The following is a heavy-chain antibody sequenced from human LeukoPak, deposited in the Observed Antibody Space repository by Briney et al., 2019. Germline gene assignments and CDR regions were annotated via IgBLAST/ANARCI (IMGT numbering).Heavy chain of an antibody. J-gene: IGHJ6*02. V-gene: IGHV3-48*03. CDR3: ARYPDQTIPYYYYYGMDV. D-gene: IGHD2-2*01. Sequence: GGPLRLSCAASGFTFSSYEMNWVRQAPGKGLEWVSYISSSGSTIYYADSVKGRFTISRDNAKNSLYLQMNSLRAEDTAVYYCARYPDQTIPYYYYYGMDVWGQGTTVTVSS. CDR2: ISSSGSTI. CDR1: GFTFSSYE.